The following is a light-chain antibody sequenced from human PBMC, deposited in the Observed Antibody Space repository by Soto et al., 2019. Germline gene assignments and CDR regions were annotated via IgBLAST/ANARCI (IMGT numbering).Light chain of an antibody. Sequence: QSALTQPPSASGSPGQSVTISCTGTSGDVGAYDYVSWYQQHPGKAPKLLIYEVTKRPLGVPDRFSGSKSGNAASLTVSGLQAEDEADYYCSSYAGSNCPYVFGTGTKVTVL. V-gene: IGLV2-8*01. CDR1: SGDVGAYDY. J-gene: IGLJ1*01. CDR3: SSYAGSNCPYV. CDR2: EVT.